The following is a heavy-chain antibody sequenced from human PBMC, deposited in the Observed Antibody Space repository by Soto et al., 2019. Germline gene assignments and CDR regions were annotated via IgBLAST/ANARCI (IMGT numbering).Heavy chain of an antibody. D-gene: IGHD6-19*01. CDR1: GFSFRTYP. J-gene: IGHJ4*02. CDR2: ISYDGSSE. CDR3: ATSSGYLNYFDY. V-gene: IGHV3-30-3*01. Sequence: QLHLVESGGGVVRPGESLRLSCVDSGFSFRTYPMHWVRQAPGKGLEWVALISYDGSSEAYGESVRDRFTVSRDNSKNTLYLQLNSLRPEDTAVYYCATSSGYLNYFDYWGQGILVTDSS.